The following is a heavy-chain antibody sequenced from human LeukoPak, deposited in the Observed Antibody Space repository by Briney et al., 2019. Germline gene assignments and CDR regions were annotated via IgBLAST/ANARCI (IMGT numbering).Heavy chain of an antibody. J-gene: IGHJ4*02. V-gene: IGHV1-2*02. CDR2: INPNGGGT. CDR1: GYTFTAYY. CDR3: ARTVHADTGGYGQFDS. D-gene: IGHD3-22*01. Sequence: ASVKVSCKTSGYTFTAYYMHWVRQAPGRGPEWLGWINPNGGGTEYAQKFQGRVTMTTDTSISTAYMELSSLRADDTAVYFCARTVHADTGGYGQFDSWGQGTQVTVSS.